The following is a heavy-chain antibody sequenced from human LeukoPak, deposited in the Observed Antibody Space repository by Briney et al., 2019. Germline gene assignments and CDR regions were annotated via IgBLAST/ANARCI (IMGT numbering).Heavy chain of an antibody. V-gene: IGHV3-43*02. CDR3: AKGDIVVVPSGRYYYMAV. Sequence: GGSLRLSCAASGFTFDDYAMHWVRQAPGKGLEWVSLISGDGGSTYYADSVKGRFTISRDNSKNSLYLQMNSLRTEDTALYYCAKGDIVVVPSGRYYYMAVWGKGTTVTVSS. CDR2: ISGDGGST. CDR1: GFTFDDYA. J-gene: IGHJ6*03. D-gene: IGHD2-2*01.